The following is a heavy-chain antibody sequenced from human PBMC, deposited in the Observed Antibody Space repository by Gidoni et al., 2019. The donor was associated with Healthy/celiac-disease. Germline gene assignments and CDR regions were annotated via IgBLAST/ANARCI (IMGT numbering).Heavy chain of an antibody. J-gene: IGHJ3*02. CDR2: IYTSGST. V-gene: IGHV4-4*07. CDR1: GCSISSYY. Sequence: QVQLQESGPGLVNPSETLSPTCTVPGCSISSYYWSCIRQPAGKGLEWIGRIYTSGSTNYNPSLKSRVTMSVDTSKNQFSLKLGSVTAADTAVYYCAREGHDAFDIWGQGTMVTVSS. CDR3: AREGHDAFDI.